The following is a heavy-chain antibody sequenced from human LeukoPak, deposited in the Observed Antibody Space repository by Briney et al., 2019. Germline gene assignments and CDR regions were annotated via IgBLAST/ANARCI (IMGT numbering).Heavy chain of an antibody. J-gene: IGHJ4*02. Sequence: GESLQTSCKASGYSFTIYWIAWVRQMPGKGLEWMGVIYPGDSDIKYSPSFQGQVTISVDKSVSTAYLQWSSLKASDTAMYYCARRGSGLDYWGQGTLVTASS. V-gene: IGHV5-51*01. D-gene: IGHD6-19*01. CDR3: ARRGSGLDY. CDR2: IYPGDSDI. CDR1: GYSFTIYW.